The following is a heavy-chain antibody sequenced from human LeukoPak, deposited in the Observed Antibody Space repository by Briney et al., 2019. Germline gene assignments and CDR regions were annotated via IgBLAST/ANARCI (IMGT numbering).Heavy chain of an antibody. CDR3: ARGAYYYGSGSYSWFDP. J-gene: IGHJ5*02. CDR2: IYYSGST. D-gene: IGHD3-10*01. Sequence: SETLSLTCTVSGGSISSSSYYWGWIRQPPGKGLEWIGSIYYSGSTYYNPSLKSRVTISVDTSKNQFSLKLSSVTVADTSMYYCARGAYYYGSGSYSWFDPWGQGTLVTVSS. V-gene: IGHV4-39*07. CDR1: GGSISSSSYY.